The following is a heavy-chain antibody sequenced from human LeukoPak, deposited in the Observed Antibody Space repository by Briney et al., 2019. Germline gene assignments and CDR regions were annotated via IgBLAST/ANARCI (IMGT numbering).Heavy chain of an antibody. V-gene: IGHV4-4*07. CDR3: ARDHSSSWYRYYYMDV. Sequence: SETLSLTCTVSGGSISSYYWSWIRQPAGKGLEWIGRIYTSGSTNYNPSLKSRVTMSVDTSKNQFSLKLSSVTAADTAVYYRARDHSSSWYRYYYMDVWGKGTTVTVSS. J-gene: IGHJ6*03. CDR1: GGSISSYY. D-gene: IGHD6-13*01. CDR2: IYTSGST.